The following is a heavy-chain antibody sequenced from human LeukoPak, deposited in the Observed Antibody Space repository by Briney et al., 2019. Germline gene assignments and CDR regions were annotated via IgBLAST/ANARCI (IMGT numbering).Heavy chain of an antibody. CDR1: GGSISSYY. CDR3: ARHRLLHAHSYGYFDY. D-gene: IGHD5-18*01. CDR2: INHSGST. J-gene: IGHJ4*02. V-gene: IGHV4-34*01. Sequence: SETLSLTCTVSGGSISSYYWSWIRQPPGKGLEWIGEINHSGSTNYNPSLKSRVIISVDTSKNRFSLKLSSVTAADTAVYFCARHRLLHAHSYGYFDYWGQGTLVTVSS.